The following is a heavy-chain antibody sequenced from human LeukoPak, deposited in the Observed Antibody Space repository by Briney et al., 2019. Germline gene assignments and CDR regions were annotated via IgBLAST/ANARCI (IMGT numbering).Heavy chain of an antibody. D-gene: IGHD6-13*01. J-gene: IGHJ4*02. Sequence: GGSLRLSCVASGFPFSSSAMSWVRQAPGKWLEWVSATTGSGSMTSYADSVKGRFTISRDNSKNTLYLQMNSLRAEDTATYYCAKAAPGNLYFDYWGQGTLVTVSS. CDR3: AKAAPGNLYFDY. CDR2: TTGSGSMT. CDR1: GFPFSSSA. V-gene: IGHV3-23*01.